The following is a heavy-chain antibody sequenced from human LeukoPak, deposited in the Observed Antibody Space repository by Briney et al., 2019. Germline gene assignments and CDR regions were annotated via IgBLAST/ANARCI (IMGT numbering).Heavy chain of an antibody. CDR1: GFTVSSNY. J-gene: IGHJ4*02. CDR2: IYSGGST. V-gene: IGHV3-53*04. CDR3: ATPMLAYCGGDCPLGY. D-gene: IGHD2-21*02. Sequence: PGGSLRLSCAASGFTVSSNYMSWVRQAPGKGLEWVSVIYSGGSTYYADPVKGRFTISRHNSKNTLYLQMNSLRAEDTAVYYCATPMLAYCGGDCPLGYWGQGTLVTVSS.